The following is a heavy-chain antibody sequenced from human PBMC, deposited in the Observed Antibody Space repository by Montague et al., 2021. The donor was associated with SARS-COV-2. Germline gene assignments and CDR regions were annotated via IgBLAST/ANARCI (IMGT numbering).Heavy chain of an antibody. CDR2: IYSNDEK. CDR1: GFSLSTPNVG. D-gene: IGHD3-9*01. CDR3: AHLIRYYDIFTGTPCAY. J-gene: IGHJ4*02. Sequence: PALVKPTQTLTLTCTFSGFSLSTPNVGVGWIRQPPGKALEWVAVIYSNDEKRYSPSLRNRLTITKDTAKNQVVLSLTYVDPVDTATYYCAHLIRYYDIFTGTPCAYGGRGSQVTVSS. V-gene: IGHV2-5*01.